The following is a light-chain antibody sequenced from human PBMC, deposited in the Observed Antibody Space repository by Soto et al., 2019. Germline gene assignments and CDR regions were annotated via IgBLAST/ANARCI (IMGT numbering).Light chain of an antibody. CDR3: QSFDINNVV. V-gene: IGLV6-57*04. CDR1: SGSIASNY. Sequence: NFMLTQPHSVSESPGKTVTISCTRSSGSIASNYVQWYQQRPGSAPTPVIYEDRQRPSGVPDRFSGSIDSSSNSASLTISRLQTEDEADYYCQSFDINNVVFGGGTKLTVL. J-gene: IGLJ2*01. CDR2: EDR.